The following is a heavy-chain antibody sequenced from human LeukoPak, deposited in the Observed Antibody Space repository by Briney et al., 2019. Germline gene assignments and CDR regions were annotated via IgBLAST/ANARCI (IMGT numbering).Heavy chain of an antibody. J-gene: IGHJ4*02. V-gene: IGHV4-39*01. CDR2: IYYSGST. CDR3: ARRVYYDSSGQLDY. Sequence: SETLSLTCTVSGGSISSSSYYWGWIRQPPGKGLEWIGSIYYSGSTYYNPSLKSRVTISVDTSKNQFSLKLSSVTAADTAVYYCARRVYYDSSGQLDYWGQGTLVTVSS. D-gene: IGHD3-22*01. CDR1: GGSISSSSYY.